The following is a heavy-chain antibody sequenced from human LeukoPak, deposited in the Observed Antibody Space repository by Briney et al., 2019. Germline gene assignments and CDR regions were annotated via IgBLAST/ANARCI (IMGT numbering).Heavy chain of an antibody. V-gene: IGHV4-38-2*02. CDR3: ASNGACSSTSCPPLD. CDR2: IYHSGST. CDR1: DYSISNGYY. J-gene: IGHJ4*02. D-gene: IGHD2-2*01. Sequence: PSETLSLTCTVSDYSISNGYYWGWIRQPPGKGLEWIGSIYHSGSTYYNPSLKSRVTISVDTFKNQFSLKLSSVTAADTAVYYCASNGACSSTSCPPLDWGQGTLVTVSS.